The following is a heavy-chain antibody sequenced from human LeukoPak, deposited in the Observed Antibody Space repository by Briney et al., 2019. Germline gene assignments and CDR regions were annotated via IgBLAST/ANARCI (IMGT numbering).Heavy chain of an antibody. CDR1: GYSISSGYY. CDR2: IYHYGST. CDR3: AREFDY. V-gene: IGHV4-38-2*02. Sequence: SETLSLTCAVSGYSISSGYYWGWIRQPPGKGLEWVGRIYHYGSTYYNPSLKSRVTISVDPSKNQFSLKLSSVTAADTAVYYCAREFDYWGQGTLVTVSS. J-gene: IGHJ4*02.